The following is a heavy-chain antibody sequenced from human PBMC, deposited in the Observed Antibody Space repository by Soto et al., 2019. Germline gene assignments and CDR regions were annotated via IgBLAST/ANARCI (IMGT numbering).Heavy chain of an antibody. J-gene: IGHJ4*02. D-gene: IGHD3-22*01. CDR3: ARGVPMIVEAQRDAPDKYYFDS. V-gene: IGHV4-34*01. Sequence: SETLSLTCAVYGGSFSGYYWSWIRQPPGKGLEWIGEINHSGSTNSNPSLKSRVTISVDTSKNQFSLKLSSVTAADRAVYHCARGVPMIVEAQRDAPDKYYFDSWGQGTLVTVSS. CDR1: GGSFSGYY. CDR2: INHSGST.